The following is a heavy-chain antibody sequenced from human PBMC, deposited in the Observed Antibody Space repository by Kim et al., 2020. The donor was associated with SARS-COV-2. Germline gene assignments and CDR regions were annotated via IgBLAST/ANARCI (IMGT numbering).Heavy chain of an antibody. V-gene: IGHV3-21*04. CDR1: GFTFSSYS. CDR2: ISSSSSYI. D-gene: IGHD3-9*01. Sequence: GGSLRLSCAASGFTFSSYSMNWVRQAPGKGLEWVSSISSSSSYIYYADSVKGRFTISRDNAKNSLYLQMNSLRAEDTAVYYCARGPGPEGLRYFDWLSPQHHAFDIWGQGTMVTVSS. J-gene: IGHJ3*02. CDR3: ARGPGPEGLRYFDWLSPQHHAFDI.